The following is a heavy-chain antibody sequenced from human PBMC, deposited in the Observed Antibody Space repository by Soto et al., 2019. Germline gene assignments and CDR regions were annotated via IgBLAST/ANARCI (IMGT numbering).Heavy chain of an antibody. V-gene: IGHV1-3*01. CDR1: GYTFTSYA. Sequence: ASVKVSCKASGYTFTSYAMHWVRQAPGQRLEWMGWINAGNGNTKYSQKFQGRVTITRDTSASTAYMELSSLRPEDTAVYYCARDTSSTSLRAEYFQFWGQGTQVTVSS. CDR2: INAGNGNT. J-gene: IGHJ1*01. CDR3: ARDTSSTSLRAEYFQF. D-gene: IGHD6-13*01.